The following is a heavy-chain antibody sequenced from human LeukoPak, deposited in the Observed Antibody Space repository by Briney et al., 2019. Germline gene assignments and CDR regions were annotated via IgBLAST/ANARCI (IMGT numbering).Heavy chain of an antibody. CDR3: ARDLGSYDFWSGYLYFDY. Sequence: ASVKVSCKASGYTFTSYGISWVRQAPGQGLEWMGWISAYNGNTNYAQKLQGRVTMTTDTSTSTAYMELRSLRSDDTAVYYCARDLGSYDFWSGYLYFDYWGQGTLVTVSS. J-gene: IGHJ4*02. CDR2: ISAYNGNT. V-gene: IGHV1-18*01. D-gene: IGHD3-3*01. CDR1: GYTFTSYG.